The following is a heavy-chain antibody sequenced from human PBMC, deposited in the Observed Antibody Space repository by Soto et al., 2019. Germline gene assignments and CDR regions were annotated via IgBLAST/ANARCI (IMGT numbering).Heavy chain of an antibody. D-gene: IGHD2-2*01. J-gene: IGHJ5*02. Sequence: GGSLRLSCAASGFTFSSYAMSWVRQAPGKGLEWVSAISGSGGSTYYADSVKGRFTISRDNSKNTLYLQMNSLRAEDTAVYYSAKDPDIVVVPAAPGWFDPWGQGTLVTVSS. CDR2: ISGSGGST. CDR3: AKDPDIVVVPAAPGWFDP. CDR1: GFTFSSYA. V-gene: IGHV3-23*01.